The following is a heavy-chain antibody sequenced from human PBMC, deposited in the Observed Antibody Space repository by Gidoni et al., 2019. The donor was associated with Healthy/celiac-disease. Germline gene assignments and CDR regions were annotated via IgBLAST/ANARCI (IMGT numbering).Heavy chain of an antibody. V-gene: IGHV3-23*01. Sequence: GRFTISRDNSKNTLYLQMNSLRAEDTAVYYCAKDTDGAPYYFDYWGQGTLVTVSS. J-gene: IGHJ4*02. D-gene: IGHD4-17*01. CDR3: AKDTDGAPYYFDY.